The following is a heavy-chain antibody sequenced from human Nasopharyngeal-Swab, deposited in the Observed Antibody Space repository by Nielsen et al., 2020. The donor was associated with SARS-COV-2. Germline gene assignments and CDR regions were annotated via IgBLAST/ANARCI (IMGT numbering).Heavy chain of an antibody. CDR1: GFTFSSYW. CDR2: IKQDGSEK. Sequence: GESLKISCAASGFTFSSYWMSWVRQAPGKGLEWVANIKQDGSEKYYVDSVKGRFTISRDNAKNSLYLQMNSLRAEDTAVYYCARDQKAVAGTSYYYGMDVWGQGTTVTVSS. CDR3: ARDQKAVAGTSYYYGMDV. V-gene: IGHV3-7*01. D-gene: IGHD6-19*01. J-gene: IGHJ6*02.